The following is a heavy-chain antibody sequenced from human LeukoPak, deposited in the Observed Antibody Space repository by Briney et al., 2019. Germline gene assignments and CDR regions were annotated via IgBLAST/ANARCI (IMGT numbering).Heavy chain of an antibody. V-gene: IGHV3-23*01. Sequence: PGGSLRLSCAASGFTFSSYAMSWVRQAPGKGLEWISAISGSGGSTYYADSVKGRFTISREHSKNTLYLQMNSLRAEDTAVYYCAKDRSCPDYWGQGTLVTVSS. CDR3: AKDRSCPDY. CDR2: ISGSGGST. CDR1: GFTFSSYA. J-gene: IGHJ4*02.